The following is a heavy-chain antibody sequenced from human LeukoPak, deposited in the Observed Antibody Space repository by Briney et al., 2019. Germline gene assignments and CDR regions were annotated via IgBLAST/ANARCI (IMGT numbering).Heavy chain of an antibody. CDR2: ISGSGGST. V-gene: IGHV3-23*01. Sequence: GGSLRLSCAASGFTFSSYAMSWVRQAPGKGLEWVSTISGSGGSTYYADSVKGRFTISRDNSKNTLYLQMNSLRAEDTAVYYCAKAGGDITMIVGRNWFDPWGQGTLVTVSS. CDR3: AKAGGDITMIVGRNWFDP. CDR1: GFTFSSYA. D-gene: IGHD3-22*01. J-gene: IGHJ5*02.